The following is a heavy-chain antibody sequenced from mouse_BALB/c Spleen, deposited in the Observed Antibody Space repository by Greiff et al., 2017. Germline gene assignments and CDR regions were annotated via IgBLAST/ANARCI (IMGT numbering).Heavy chain of an antibody. Sequence: EVKLMESGGGLVQPGGSLRLSCATSGFTFTDYYMSWVRQPPGKALEWLGFIRNKANGYTTEYSASVKGRFTISRDNSQSILYLQMNTLRAEDSATYYCARDKNDGFAYWGQGTLVTVSA. CDR2: IRNKANGYTT. CDR3: ARDKNDGFAY. V-gene: IGHV7-3*02. J-gene: IGHJ3*01. CDR1: GFTFTDYY.